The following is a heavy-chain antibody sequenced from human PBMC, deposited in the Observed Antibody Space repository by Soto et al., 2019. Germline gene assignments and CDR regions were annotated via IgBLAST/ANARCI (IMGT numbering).Heavy chain of an antibody. J-gene: IGHJ4*02. CDR1: GYTLTELS. CDR2: FDPEDGEE. CDR3: AHDIPLRL. V-gene: IGHV1-24*01. Sequence: ASVKVSCKVSGYTLTELSMQWVRQAPGKGLEWMGGFDPEDGEEMYAQKFQGRVTMTEDTSTDTAYMELSGLRSDDTGVYYCAHDIPLRLWGEGPLFTVSS. D-gene: IGHD3-9*01.